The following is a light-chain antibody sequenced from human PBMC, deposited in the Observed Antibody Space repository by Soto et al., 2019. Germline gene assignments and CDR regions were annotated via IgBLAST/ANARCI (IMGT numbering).Light chain of an antibody. Sequence: QSALTQPASVSGSPGQSNTISCTGNSSDVGGYNYVSWYPQHPGKAPKHMIYYGSNGPSGVSNRFSGSKSGNTASLTISGLQAEDEADYYCSSYTSSSTRFGGGTKLTVL. CDR3: SSYTSSSTR. CDR1: SSDVGGYNY. V-gene: IGLV2-14*01. J-gene: IGLJ3*02. CDR2: YGS.